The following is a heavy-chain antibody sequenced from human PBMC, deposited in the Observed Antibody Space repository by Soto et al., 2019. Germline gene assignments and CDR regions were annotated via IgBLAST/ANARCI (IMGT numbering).Heavy chain of an antibody. CDR1: GFTFTNYG. Sequence: QVQLVESGGGVVQPGRSLRLSCAACGFTFTNYGMHWVRQAPGKGLEWVAVIWYDGSDKYYADSVKGRFTISRDNSKNTLYLQMNSLRAEDTAVYYCARGTGYYYYNMDVWGKGTTVIVSS. CDR2: IWYDGSDK. CDR3: ARGTGYYYYNMDV. J-gene: IGHJ6*03. V-gene: IGHV3-33*01.